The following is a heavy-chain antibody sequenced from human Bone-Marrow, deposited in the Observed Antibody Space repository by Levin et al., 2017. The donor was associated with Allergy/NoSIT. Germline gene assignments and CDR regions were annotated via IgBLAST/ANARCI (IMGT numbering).Heavy chain of an antibody. CDR3: ARLIPAAIDAFDI. CDR2: IYDRGIT. D-gene: IGHD2-2*01. J-gene: IGHJ3*02. CDR1: GGSIRSRSHS. V-gene: IGHV4-39*02. Sequence: SQTLSLPCTVSGGSIRSRSHSCGWIRQPPGRGLEWIGSIYDRGITYYNPSLKSRVTISEDKSHFSLRLTSVTAADTAVYYCARLIPAAIDAFDIWGLGTMVIVSS.